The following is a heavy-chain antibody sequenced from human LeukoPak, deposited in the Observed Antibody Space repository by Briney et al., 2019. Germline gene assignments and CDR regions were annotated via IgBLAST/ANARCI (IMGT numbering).Heavy chain of an antibody. CDR2: ISYDGSNK. J-gene: IGHJ6*02. Sequence: GGSLRLSCAASGFTFSSYAMHWVRQAPGKGLEWVAVISYDGSNKYYADSVKGRFTISRDNSKNTLYLQMNSLRAEDTAVYYCARTMATLFYYYHGIDVWGQRTTVTVSS. CDR3: ARTMATLFYYYHGIDV. D-gene: IGHD5-24*01. V-gene: IGHV3-30-3*01. CDR1: GFTFSSYA.